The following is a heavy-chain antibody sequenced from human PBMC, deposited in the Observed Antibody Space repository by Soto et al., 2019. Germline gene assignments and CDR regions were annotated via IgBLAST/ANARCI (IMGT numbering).Heavy chain of an antibody. CDR1: GFTFSSYS. CDR2: ITSSSSYI. D-gene: IGHD3-22*01. J-gene: IGHJ4*02. V-gene: IGHV3-21*01. Sequence: EVQLVESGGGLVKPGGSLRLSCAASGFTFSSYSMNWVRQAPGKGLEWVSSITSSSSYIYYADSVKGRFTISRDDAKDSLYLQMNSRRAEDTAVYYGARLTADDSSGDYGYWGQGTLVTVSS. CDR3: ARLTADDSSGDYGY.